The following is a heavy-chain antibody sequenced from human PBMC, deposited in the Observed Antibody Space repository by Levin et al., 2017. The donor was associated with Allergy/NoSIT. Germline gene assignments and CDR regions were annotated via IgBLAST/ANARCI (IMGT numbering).Heavy chain of an antibody. V-gene: IGHV3-23*01. CDR1: GFSFNSYG. D-gene: IGHD2-21*02. J-gene: IGHJ4*02. CDR3: AKDRNRMRLVVTAIDF. CDR2: ISGSGGST. Sequence: ASVKVSCAASGFSFNSYGMSWVRQAPGKGLEWVSVISGSGGSTYYADSVKGRFTISRDNSKNTLYLQMDSLRAEDTAVYYCAKDRNRMRLVVTAIDFWGQGTLVTVSS.